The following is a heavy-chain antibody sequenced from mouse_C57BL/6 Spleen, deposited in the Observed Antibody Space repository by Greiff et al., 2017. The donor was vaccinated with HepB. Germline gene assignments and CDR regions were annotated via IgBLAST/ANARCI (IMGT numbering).Heavy chain of an antibody. Sequence: EVKLVESGGGLVKPGGSLKLSCAASGFTFSSYAMSWVRQTPEKRLEWVATISDGGSYTYYPDNVKGRFTISRDNAKNNLYLQMRHLKSEDTAMYYCARDYGSSYDFDYWGQGTTLTVSS. CDR3: ARDYGSSYDFDY. CDR1: GFTFSSYA. D-gene: IGHD1-1*01. V-gene: IGHV5-4*01. CDR2: ISDGGSYT. J-gene: IGHJ2*01.